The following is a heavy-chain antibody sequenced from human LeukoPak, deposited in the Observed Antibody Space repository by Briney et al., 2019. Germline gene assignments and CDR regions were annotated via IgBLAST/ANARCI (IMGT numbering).Heavy chain of an antibody. D-gene: IGHD6-13*01. CDR3: AHHPISMEQLNWFDP. Sequence: ESGPTLVKPTQTLTLTCTFSGFSLSTSGVGVGWIRQPPGKALEWLALIYWSDDKRYSPSLKSRLTITKDTSKNQVVLTMTNMDPVDTATYYCAHHPISMEQLNWFDPWGQGTLVTVSS. CDR1: GFSLSTSGVG. V-gene: IGHV2-5*01. CDR2: IYWSDDK. J-gene: IGHJ5*02.